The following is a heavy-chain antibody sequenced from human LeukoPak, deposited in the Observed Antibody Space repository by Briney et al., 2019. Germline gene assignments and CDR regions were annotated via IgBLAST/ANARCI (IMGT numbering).Heavy chain of an antibody. V-gene: IGHV4-38-2*01. CDR3: ARQEQQLIYNWFDP. J-gene: IGHJ5*02. CDR2: IYYSGST. CDR1: GFTFSSYA. D-gene: IGHD6-13*01. Sequence: GSLRLSCAASGFTFSSYAMSWVRQPPGKGLEWIGSIYYSGSTYYNPSLKSRVTISVDTSKNQFSLRLTSVTAADTAVYYCARQEQQLIYNWFDPWGQGTLVTVSS.